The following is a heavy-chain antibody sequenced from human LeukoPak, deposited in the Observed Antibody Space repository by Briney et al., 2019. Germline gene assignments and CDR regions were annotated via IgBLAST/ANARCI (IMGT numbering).Heavy chain of an antibody. Sequence: SETLSLTCAVYGGSFSGYYWSWIRQPPGKGLEWIGEINHSGSTNYNPSLKSRVTISVDTSKNQFSLKLSSVTAADTAVYYCARAGGSSHDYWGQGTLVTVSS. D-gene: IGHD6-25*01. CDR1: GGSFSGYY. J-gene: IGHJ4*02. CDR2: INHSGST. V-gene: IGHV4-34*01. CDR3: ARAGGSSHDY.